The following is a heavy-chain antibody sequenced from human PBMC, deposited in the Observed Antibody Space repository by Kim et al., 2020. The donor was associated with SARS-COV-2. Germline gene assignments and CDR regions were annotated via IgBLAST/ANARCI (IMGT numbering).Heavy chain of an antibody. CDR1: GFTFSNAW. Sequence: GGSLRLSCAASGFTFSNAWMSWVRQAPGKGLEWVGRIKSKTDGGTTDYAAPVKGRFTISRDDSKNTLYLQMNSLKTEDTAVYYCTTSYYYDSSGYPEYYYVMDVWGQGTTVTVSS. J-gene: IGHJ6*02. D-gene: IGHD3-22*01. CDR2: IKSKTDGGTT. CDR3: TTSYYYDSSGYPEYYYVMDV. V-gene: IGHV3-15*01.